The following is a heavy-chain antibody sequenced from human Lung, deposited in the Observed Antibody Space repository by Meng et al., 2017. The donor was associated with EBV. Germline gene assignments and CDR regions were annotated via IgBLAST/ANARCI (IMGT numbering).Heavy chain of an antibody. CDR3: ARDSDSAYSLGY. D-gene: IGHD2-21*01. V-gene: IGHV4-4*02. CDR1: GGSISSSNW. J-gene: IGHJ4*02. Sequence: QVAPRVAGPGLVKPWGTLSLTCAVSGGSISSSNWWSWVRQSPGKGLEWIGEIHHSGRTNYNPSLKSRITMSLDKPKNQFSLKLSSVTAADTAVYYCARDSDSAYSLGYWGQGTLVTVSS. CDR2: IHHSGRT.